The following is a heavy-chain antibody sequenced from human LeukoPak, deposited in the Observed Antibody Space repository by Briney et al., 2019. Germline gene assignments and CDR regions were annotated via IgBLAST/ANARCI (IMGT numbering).Heavy chain of an antibody. Sequence: SETLSLTCTVSGGSISSYYWSWIRQPPGKGLEWIGYIHYSGSTNYNPSLKSRVTISVDTSKNQFSLKLSSVTAADTAVYYCAKSRSGTAWYFDLWGRGTLVTLSS. CDR3: AKSRSGTAWYFDL. J-gene: IGHJ2*01. CDR2: IHYSGST. V-gene: IGHV4-59*01. D-gene: IGHD3-10*01. CDR1: GGSISSYY.